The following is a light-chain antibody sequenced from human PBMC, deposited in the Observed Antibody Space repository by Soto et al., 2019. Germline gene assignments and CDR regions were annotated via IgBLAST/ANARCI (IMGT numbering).Light chain of an antibody. V-gene: IGKV3-20*01. Sequence: EIVLTQSPGTLSLSPGERATPSCRASQSVSSNYLAWYQQKPGQAPRLLIYGASTRATGIPDRFSGSGSGTDFTLTISRLEPEDFAVYYCQQYANSPPTFGQGTKV. J-gene: IGKJ1*01. CDR2: GAS. CDR1: QSVSSNY. CDR3: QQYANSPPT.